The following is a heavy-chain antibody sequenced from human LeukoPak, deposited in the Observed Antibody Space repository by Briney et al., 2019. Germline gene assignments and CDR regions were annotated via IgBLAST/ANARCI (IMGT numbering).Heavy chain of an antibody. V-gene: IGHV1-18*04. CDR1: GYTFTSYG. Sequence: GASVKVSCKASGYTFTSYGISWVRQAPGQGLEWMGWISAYNGNTNYAQKLQGRVTMTTDTSTSTAYMELRSLRSDDTAVYYCARGNPLLWFGEPTRNYFDYWGQGTLVTVSS. J-gene: IGHJ4*02. CDR3: ARGNPLLWFGEPTRNYFDY. CDR2: ISAYNGNT. D-gene: IGHD3-10*01.